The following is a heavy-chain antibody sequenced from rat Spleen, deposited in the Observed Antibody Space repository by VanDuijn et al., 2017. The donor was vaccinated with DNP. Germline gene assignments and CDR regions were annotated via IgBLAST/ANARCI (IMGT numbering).Heavy chain of an antibody. D-gene: IGHD4-3*01. V-gene: IGHV5-22*01. CDR2: IRYDGSST. CDR1: GFTFSDYY. J-gene: IGHJ2*01. Sequence: EVQLVASGGGLVQPGRSLKLSCAASGFTFSDYYMAWVRQAPTKGLEWVASIRYDGSSTYYRDSVKGRFAISRDNAKSTLYLQMNSLRSEDMATYYCIRWNSGHFDYWGQGVMVTVSS. CDR3: IRWNSGHFDY.